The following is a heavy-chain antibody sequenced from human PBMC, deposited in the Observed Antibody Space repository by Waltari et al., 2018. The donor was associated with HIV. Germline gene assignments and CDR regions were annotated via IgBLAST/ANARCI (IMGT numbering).Heavy chain of an antibody. J-gene: IGHJ6*02. D-gene: IGHD2-15*01. CDR2: IYYSGST. V-gene: IGHV4-39*01. CDR1: GGSISSSSYY. CDR3: ASRNFQTYCSGGSCYSSNYYGMDV. Sequence: QLQLQESGPGLVKPSETLSLTCTVSGGSISSSSYYWGWIRQPPGKGLEWIGSIYYSGSTYYTPSLKRRVTISVDTSKNQFSLKLSSVTAADTAVYYCASRNFQTYCSGGSCYSSNYYGMDVWGQGTTVTVSS.